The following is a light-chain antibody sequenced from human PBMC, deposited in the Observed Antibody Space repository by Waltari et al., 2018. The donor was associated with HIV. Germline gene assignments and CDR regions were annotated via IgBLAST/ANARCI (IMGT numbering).Light chain of an antibody. V-gene: IGKV3-20*01. Sequence: DIVLTQSPGTLSLSPGERATLSCRASQRVSSNYLAWYQQKPGQALRLLIYGASSRASGIPDRFGGSGSGTDFTLTISRLEPEDFAVYYCQQYGSSPSWTFGQGTKVEIK. J-gene: IGKJ1*01. CDR3: QQYGSSPSWT. CDR2: GAS. CDR1: QRVSSNY.